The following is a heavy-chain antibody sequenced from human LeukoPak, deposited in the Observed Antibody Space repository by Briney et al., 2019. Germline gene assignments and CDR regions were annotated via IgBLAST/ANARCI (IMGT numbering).Heavy chain of an antibody. D-gene: IGHD6-13*01. CDR3: AKAAPGIAAAGTNWFDP. CDR2: ISDSGDST. CDR1: GFTFSNYA. V-gene: IGHV3-23*01. J-gene: IGHJ5*02. Sequence: GGSLRLSCAASGFTFSNYAMSWVRQAPGKGLEWVSTISDSGDSTYYADSVRGRFTISRDNSKNTLYLQMNSLRAEDTAVYYCAKAAPGIAAAGTNWFDPWGQGTLVTVSS.